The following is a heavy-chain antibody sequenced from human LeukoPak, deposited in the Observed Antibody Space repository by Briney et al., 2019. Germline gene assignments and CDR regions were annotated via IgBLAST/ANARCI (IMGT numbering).Heavy chain of an antibody. J-gene: IGHJ6*03. CDR1: GGSISSCGYY. CDR2: IYYSGST. D-gene: IGHD6-13*01. V-gene: IGHV4-31*03. CDR3: AREGQQLVLYYYYYMDV. Sequence: SQTLTLTCTVSGGSISSCGYYWSWIRQHPGKGLEWIGYIYYSGSTYYNPSLKSRVTISVDTSKNQFSLKLSSVTAADTAVYYCAREGQQLVLYYYYYMDVWGKGTTVTVSS.